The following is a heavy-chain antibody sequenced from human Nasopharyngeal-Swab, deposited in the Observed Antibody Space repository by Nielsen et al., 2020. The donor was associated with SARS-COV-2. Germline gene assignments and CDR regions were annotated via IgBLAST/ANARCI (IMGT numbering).Heavy chain of an antibody. CDR2: IIPIFGTA. V-gene: IGHV1-69*13. J-gene: IGHJ6*03. CDR1: GGTFSSYA. Sequence: SVQVSCKASGGTFSSYAISWVRQAPGQGLEWMGGIIPIFGTANYAQKFQGRVTITADESTSTAYMELSSLRSEDTAVYYCARALLRYFDWLLSPNYYYYMDVWGKGTTVTVSS. D-gene: IGHD3-9*01. CDR3: ARALLRYFDWLLSPNYYYYMDV.